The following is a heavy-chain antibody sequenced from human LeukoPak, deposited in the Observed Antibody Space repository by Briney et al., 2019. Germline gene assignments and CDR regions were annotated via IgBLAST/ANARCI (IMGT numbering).Heavy chain of an antibody. Sequence: SDTLSLTCAVNGGSFSRYYWSWIRQPPGKGLEWIGEINHRGSTNYNPSLKSRVTISVDTSKNQFSLKVGSMTAADTAVYYCARAGGYGLIDYWGQGTMVTVSS. J-gene: IGHJ4*02. CDR1: GGSFSRYY. D-gene: IGHD5-18*01. CDR3: ARAGGYGLIDY. CDR2: INHRGST. V-gene: IGHV4-34*01.